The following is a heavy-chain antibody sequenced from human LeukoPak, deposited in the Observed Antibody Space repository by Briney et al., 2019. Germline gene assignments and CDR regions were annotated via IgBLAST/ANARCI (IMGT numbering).Heavy chain of an antibody. CDR2: ISGSGGST. Sequence: HPGGSLRLSCAASGFTFSSYAMNWVRQAPGKGLEWVSAISGSGGSTYYADSVKGRFTISRDKSKNTLYVQMNSQRAEDTALYYCARGGPNTYYDILTGYDYYYYYGMDVWGQGTTVTVSS. CDR1: GFTFSSYA. D-gene: IGHD3-9*01. J-gene: IGHJ6*02. V-gene: IGHV3-23*01. CDR3: ARGGPNTYYDILTGYDYYYYYGMDV.